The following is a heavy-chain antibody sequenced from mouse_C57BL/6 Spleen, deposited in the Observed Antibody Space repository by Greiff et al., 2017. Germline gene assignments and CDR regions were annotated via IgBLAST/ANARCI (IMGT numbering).Heavy chain of an antibody. CDR3: ARSYSGRDFDY. CDR2: IYPGDGDT. Sequence: VQLQQSGAELVKPGASVKISCKASGYAFTSYWMNWVKQRPGKGLEWIGQIYPGDGDTNYNGKFKGKATLTADKSSSTAYMQLSSLTSEDSAVDCGARSYSGRDFDYWGQGTTLTVSS. CDR1: GYAFTSYW. V-gene: IGHV1-80*01. J-gene: IGHJ2*01. D-gene: IGHD3-1*01.